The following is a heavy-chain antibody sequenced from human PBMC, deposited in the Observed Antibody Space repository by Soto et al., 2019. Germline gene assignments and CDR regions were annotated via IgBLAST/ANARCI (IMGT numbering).Heavy chain of an antibody. D-gene: IGHD3-10*01. V-gene: IGHV3-23*01. J-gene: IGHJ6*03. CDR1: GFTFSTYA. Sequence: EVQLLESGGGLVQPGGSLRLSCGASGFTFSTYAMTWVRQAPGAGLEWASTITNTGGSTKYTDSVKVRFSISRDKSKNPLYLQMNSLTAEDTAVYFCAKEGDRSSDNYYYLDVWGRGTTVTVSS. CDR3: AKEGDRSSDNYYYLDV. CDR2: ITNTGGST.